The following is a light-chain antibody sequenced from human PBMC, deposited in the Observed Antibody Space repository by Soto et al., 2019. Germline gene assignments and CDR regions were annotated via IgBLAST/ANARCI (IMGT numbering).Light chain of an antibody. CDR2: GAS. CDR3: QQYNNWPLT. Sequence: EIVLTQSPATLSLSPGERATLSCRASQSVSSFLACYQQKPGQAPRLLIYGASTRATGIPARFSGSGSGTEFTLTISSLQSEDFAVYYCQQYNNWPLTFGGGTKVDIK. CDR1: QSVSSF. J-gene: IGKJ4*01. V-gene: IGKV3-15*01.